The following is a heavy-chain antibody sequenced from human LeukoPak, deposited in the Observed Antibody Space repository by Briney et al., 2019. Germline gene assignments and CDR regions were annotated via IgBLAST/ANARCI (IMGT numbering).Heavy chain of an antibody. CDR2: INHSGST. CDR3: ARAHDLNTYCSGGSCYSGAFDI. J-gene: IGHJ3*02. Sequence: SETLSLTCAVYGGSFSGYYWSWIRQPPGKGLEWIGEINHSGSTNYNPSLKSRVTISVDTSKNQFSLKLSSVTAVDTAVYYCARAHDLNTYCSGGSCYSGAFDIWGQGTMVTVSS. V-gene: IGHV4-34*01. CDR1: GGSFSGYY. D-gene: IGHD2-15*01.